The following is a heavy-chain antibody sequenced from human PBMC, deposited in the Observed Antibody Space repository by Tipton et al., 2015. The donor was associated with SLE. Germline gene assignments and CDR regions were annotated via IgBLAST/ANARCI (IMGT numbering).Heavy chain of an antibody. D-gene: IGHD6-19*01. V-gene: IGHV3-30*02. CDR1: GFTFNSYS. J-gene: IGHJ4*02. CDR2: IRYDGSNK. CDR3: AKDIRSGPDY. Sequence: SLRLSCAASGFTFNSYSMNWVRQAPGKGLEWVAFIRYDGSNKYYADSVKGRFTISRDNSKNTLYLQMNSLRVEDTAVYYCAKDIRSGPDYWGQGTLVTVSS.